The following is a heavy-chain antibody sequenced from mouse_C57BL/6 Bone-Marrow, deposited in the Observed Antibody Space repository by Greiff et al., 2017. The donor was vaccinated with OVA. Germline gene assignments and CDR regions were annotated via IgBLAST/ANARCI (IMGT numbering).Heavy chain of an antibody. D-gene: IGHD1-1*01. CDR1: GYTFTDYN. CDR3: ARRLRWYFDV. V-gene: IGHV1-18*01. CDR2: INPNNGGT. Sequence: VQLKESGPELVKPGASVKIPCKASGYTFTDYNMDWVKQSHGKSLEWIGAINPNNGGTIYNQKFKGKATLTVDKSSSTAYMELRSLTSEDTAVYYCARRLRWYFDVWGTGTTVTVSS. J-gene: IGHJ1*03.